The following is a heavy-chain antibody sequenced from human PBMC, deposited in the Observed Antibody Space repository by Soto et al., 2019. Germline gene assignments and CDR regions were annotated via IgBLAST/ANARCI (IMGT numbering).Heavy chain of an antibody. CDR2: IYYSGST. J-gene: IGHJ4*02. Sequence: SETLSLTCTVSGGSISSSSYYWGLIRQPPGKGLEWIGSIYYSGSTYYNPSLKSRVTISVDTSKNQFSLKLSSVTAADTAVYYCARRLAGDYYFDYWGQGTLVTVS. CDR3: ARRLAGDYYFDY. CDR1: GGSISSSSYY. V-gene: IGHV4-39*01.